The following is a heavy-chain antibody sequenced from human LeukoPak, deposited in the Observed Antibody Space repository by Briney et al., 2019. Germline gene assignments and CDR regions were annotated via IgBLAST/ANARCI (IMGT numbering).Heavy chain of an antibody. D-gene: IGHD4-17*01. J-gene: IGHJ4*02. V-gene: IGHV3-49*04. CDR1: GFTFGYYG. CDR2: IRTRTYGGKT. CDR3: TRLSHYGKYFDY. Sequence: PGRSLRLFCAASGFTFGYYGMGWVRQAPGEGLAWVGFIRTRTYGGKTAYAASVKGRFTISRDDSKSIAYLQMISLKTEDTAVYYCTRLSHYGKYFDYWGQGTLVTVSS.